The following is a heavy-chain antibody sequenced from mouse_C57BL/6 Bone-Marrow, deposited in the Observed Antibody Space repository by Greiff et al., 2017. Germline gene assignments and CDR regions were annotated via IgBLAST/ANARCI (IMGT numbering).Heavy chain of an antibody. J-gene: IGHJ1*03. D-gene: IGHD1-1*01. CDR2: ISSGGGYT. Sequence: EVQLVESGAGLVKPGGSLKLSCAASGFTFSSYAMSWVRQTPGKGLEWVAYISSGGGYTYYADTVKGRFTISRDNARNTLYLQMSSLKSEDTAVYYCTRVLRYWYFDVWGTGTTVTVSA. CDR3: TRVLRYWYFDV. V-gene: IGHV5-9-1*02. CDR1: GFTFSSYA.